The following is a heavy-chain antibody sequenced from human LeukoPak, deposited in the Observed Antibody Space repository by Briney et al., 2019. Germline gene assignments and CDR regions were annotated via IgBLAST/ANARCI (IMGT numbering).Heavy chain of an antibody. Sequence: GGSLRLSCAASGFTLSSHGMHWVRQAPGRGLEWVAIIWYDGSKEYYAESVKGRFTISRDISKNTLYLQMNSLRAEDTAVYYCARDFHSHGWLNFEYWGQGTLVNVFS. V-gene: IGHV3-33*01. J-gene: IGHJ4*02. D-gene: IGHD3-22*01. CDR3: ARDFHSHGWLNFEY. CDR2: IWYDGSKE. CDR1: GFTLSSHG.